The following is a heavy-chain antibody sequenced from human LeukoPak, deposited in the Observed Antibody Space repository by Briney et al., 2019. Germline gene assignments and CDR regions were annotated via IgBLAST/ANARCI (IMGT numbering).Heavy chain of an antibody. V-gene: IGHV3-23*01. Sequence: PGGSLRLSCAASGFTFSSYAMSWVRQAPGKGLEWVSAISGSGGSTYYAESVKGRFTISRDNSKNTLYLQMNSLRAEDTAVYYCARDTGDGYNPTGFYYYYMDVWGKGTTVTVSS. CDR1: GFTFSSYA. CDR2: ISGSGGST. CDR3: ARDTGDGYNPTGFYYYYMDV. D-gene: IGHD5-24*01. J-gene: IGHJ6*03.